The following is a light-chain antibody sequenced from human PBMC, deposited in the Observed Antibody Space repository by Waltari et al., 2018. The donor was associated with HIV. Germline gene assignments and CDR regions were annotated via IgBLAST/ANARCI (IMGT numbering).Light chain of an antibody. J-gene: IGKJ1*01. CDR1: QGIGHS. CDR3: QKYNSAPRT. V-gene: IGKV1-27*01. CDR2: AAS. Sequence: DVQMTQSPSSLSASVGNRVTITCRASQGIGHSLAWYQQKPGKDPNLLIYAASTLQSGVPSRFSGSASGTHFTPTISSLPPEDIATYYCQKYNSAPRTFGQGTKVEIK.